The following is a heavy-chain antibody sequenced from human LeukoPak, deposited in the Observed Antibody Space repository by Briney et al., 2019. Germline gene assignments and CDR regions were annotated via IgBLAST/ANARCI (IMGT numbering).Heavy chain of an antibody. D-gene: IGHD2-15*01. Sequence: PGGSLRLSCAASGFTFSFYGMHWVRQVPGKGLEWVAVISYDESDKYYADSVKGRFTISRDNSKKTLYLQMNSLRTEDTAVYYCAKGLAASAFDYWGQGTLVTVSS. CDR2: ISYDESDK. V-gene: IGHV3-30*18. CDR3: AKGLAASAFDY. J-gene: IGHJ4*02. CDR1: GFTFSFYG.